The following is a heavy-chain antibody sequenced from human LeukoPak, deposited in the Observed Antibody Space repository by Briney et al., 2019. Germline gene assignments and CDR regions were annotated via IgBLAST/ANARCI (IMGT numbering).Heavy chain of an antibody. CDR3: AKLHTVTTAFLGLDAFDI. CDR1: GFTFSDYG. V-gene: IGHV3-30*18. CDR2: ISYDGSNK. Sequence: GGSLRLSCAASGFTFSDYGMHWVRQAPGKGLEWVAVISYDGSNKYYADSVKGRFTISRDNSKNTLYLQMNSLRAEDTAVYYCAKLHTVTTAFLGLDAFDIWGQGTMVTVSS. J-gene: IGHJ3*02. D-gene: IGHD4-17*01.